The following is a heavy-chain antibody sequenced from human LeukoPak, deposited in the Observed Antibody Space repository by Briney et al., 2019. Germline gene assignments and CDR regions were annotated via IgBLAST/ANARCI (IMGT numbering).Heavy chain of an antibody. CDR3: ARGAGYSYGYGDY. Sequence: GGSLRLSCAASGFTFSSYSMNWVRQAPGKGLEWVSSISSSSSYIYYADSVKGRFTISRDNAKNSLYLQMSSLRAEDTAVYYCARGAGYSYGYGDYWGQGTLVTVSS. V-gene: IGHV3-21*01. D-gene: IGHD5-18*01. CDR1: GFTFSSYS. J-gene: IGHJ4*02. CDR2: ISSSSSYI.